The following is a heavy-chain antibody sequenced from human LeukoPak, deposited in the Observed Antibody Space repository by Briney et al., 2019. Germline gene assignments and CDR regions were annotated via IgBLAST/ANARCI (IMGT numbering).Heavy chain of an antibody. D-gene: IGHD2-8*01. Sequence: PVWSLRLSCGASALTFSNAWRIWVRQAPETGLEWVGRIKRKTDGGTTDYAAPVKGRFTISRDDSKNTLYLQMNSLKTEDTAVYYCTTWGALIDWGQGTLVTVSS. V-gene: IGHV3-15*01. CDR1: ALTFSNAW. CDR2: IKRKTDGGTT. J-gene: IGHJ4*02. CDR3: TTWGALID.